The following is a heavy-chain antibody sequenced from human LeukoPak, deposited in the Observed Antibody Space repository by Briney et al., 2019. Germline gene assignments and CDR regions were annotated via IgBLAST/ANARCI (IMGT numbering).Heavy chain of an antibody. D-gene: IGHD2-21*01. CDR3: ARDLSYSENPDY. J-gene: IGHJ4*02. V-gene: IGHV1-69*06. CDR1: GYTFTSYA. CDR2: IIPIFGTA. Sequence: SAKVSCKASGYTFTSYAMNWVRQAPGQGLEWMGGIIPIFGTANYAQKFQGRVTITADKSTSTAYMELSSLRSEDTAVYYCARDLSYSENPDYWGQGTLVTVSS.